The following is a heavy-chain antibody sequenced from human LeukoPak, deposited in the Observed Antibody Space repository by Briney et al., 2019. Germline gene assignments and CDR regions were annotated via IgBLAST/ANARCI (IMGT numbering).Heavy chain of an antibody. CDR2: IYYSGST. Sequence: SETLSLTCTVSGGSLSSYYWSWIRQPPGKGLEWIGYIYYSGSTNYNPSLKSRVTISVDTSKNQFSLKLSSVTAADTAVYYCARLFNPRHKYYDSSVSYYYGMDVWGQGTTVTVSS. V-gene: IGHV4-59*08. CDR1: GGSLSSYY. CDR3: ARLFNPRHKYYDSSVSYYYGMDV. J-gene: IGHJ6*02. D-gene: IGHD3-22*01.